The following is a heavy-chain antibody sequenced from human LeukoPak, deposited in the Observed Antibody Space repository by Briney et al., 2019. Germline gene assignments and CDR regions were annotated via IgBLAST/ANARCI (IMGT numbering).Heavy chain of an antibody. Sequence: ASVKVSCKASGYTFTSYGISWVRQAPGQGLEWMGWISAYNGNTNYAQKFQGRVTITTDESTSTAYMELSSLRSEDTAVYYCARARGITYEFDPWGQGTLVTVSS. CDR1: GYTFTSYG. V-gene: IGHV1-18*01. J-gene: IGHJ5*02. D-gene: IGHD3-10*01. CDR3: ARARGITYEFDP. CDR2: ISAYNGNT.